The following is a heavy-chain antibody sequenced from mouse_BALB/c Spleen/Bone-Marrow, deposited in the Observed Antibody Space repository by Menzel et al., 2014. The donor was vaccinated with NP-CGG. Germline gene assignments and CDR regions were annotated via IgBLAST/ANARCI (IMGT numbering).Heavy chain of an antibody. J-gene: IGHJ1*01. CDR1: GFTFTDYY. Sequence: EVQGVESGGGLVQPGGSLRLSCATSGFTFTDYYMSWVRQPPGKALEWLGFIRNKAKGYTTEYSASVKGRFTISRDNSQSILYLQMNTLRAEDSATYYCAGDINYGNYWYFDVWGAGTTVTVSS. CDR3: AGDINYGNYWYFDV. CDR2: IRNKAKGYTT. V-gene: IGHV7-3*02. D-gene: IGHD2-1*01.